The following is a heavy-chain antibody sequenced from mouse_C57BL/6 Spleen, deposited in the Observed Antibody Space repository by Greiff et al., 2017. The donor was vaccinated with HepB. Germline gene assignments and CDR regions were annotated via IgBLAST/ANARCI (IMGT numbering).Heavy chain of an antibody. Sequence: QVQLQQSGPGLVAPSQSLSITCTVSGFSLTSYGVDWVRQSPGKGLEWLGVIWGVGSTNYNSALKSRLSISKDNSKSQVFLKMNSLQTDDTAMYYCARRQLRLPYAMDYWGQGTSVTVSS. V-gene: IGHV2-6*01. CDR2: IWGVGST. CDR3: ARRQLRLPYAMDY. D-gene: IGHD3-2*02. CDR1: GFSLTSYG. J-gene: IGHJ4*01.